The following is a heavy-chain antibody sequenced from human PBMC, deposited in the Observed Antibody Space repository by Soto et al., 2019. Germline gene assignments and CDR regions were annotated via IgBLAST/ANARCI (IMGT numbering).Heavy chain of an antibody. V-gene: IGHV1-18*01. CDR1: GYTFTSYG. D-gene: IGHD1-1*01. CDR2: MIAYNCNT. J-gene: IGHJ6*02. Sequence: ASVKVSFKASGYTFTSYGISLVRQAPVQVLELIVWMIAYNCNTNYSQKLQGRFTMATDTSTSASDMELMSLISGYTAVYYCSREXXSXNRVEDGPDHYYYYGMDVWGQGTTVTVSS. CDR3: SREXXSXNRVEDGPDHYYYYGMDV.